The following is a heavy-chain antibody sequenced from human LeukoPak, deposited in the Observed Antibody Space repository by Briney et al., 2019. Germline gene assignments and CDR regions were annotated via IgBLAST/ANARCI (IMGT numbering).Heavy chain of an antibody. CDR1: GYTFTNYD. Sequence: ASVKVSCKASGYTFTNYDINWVRQAPGQGLEWMGWISTYNGNTNYAQKLQGRVTMTTDTSTNTASMELRSLRSDDTAVYYCAKESEYSNNWFDPWGQGTLVTVSS. D-gene: IGHD2/OR15-2a*01. V-gene: IGHV1-18*01. J-gene: IGHJ5*02. CDR2: ISTYNGNT. CDR3: AKESEYSNNWFDP.